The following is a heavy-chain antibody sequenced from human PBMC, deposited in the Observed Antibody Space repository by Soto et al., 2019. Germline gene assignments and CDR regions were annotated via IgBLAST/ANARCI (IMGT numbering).Heavy chain of an antibody. CDR2: INPKSGGT. Sequence: GASVKVSCKASGYAFSNYYMNWVRQVPGQGLEWMGYINPKSGGTKYEQKFQDRVTMTRDKPKSTVYMELRILTSKDTAVYYCASGRGRALDGVDSFDLWGQGTLVTVSS. CDR3: ASGRGRALDGVDSFDL. V-gene: IGHV1-2*02. CDR1: GYAFSNYY. D-gene: IGHD4-17*01. J-gene: IGHJ3*01.